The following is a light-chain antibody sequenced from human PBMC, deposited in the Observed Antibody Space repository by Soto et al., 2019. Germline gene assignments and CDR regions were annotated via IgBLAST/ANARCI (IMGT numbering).Light chain of an antibody. CDR2: AAS. CDR3: QQTYTNFFA. CDR1: QGINIY. Sequence: QSPSSLSASVGDTVTIDCRTSQGINIYLNWYRQKPGRAPELLIYAASNLHTGVPSRFSGVGSGTEFTLTIDNVQPEDFATYYCQQTYTNFFAFGPGT. J-gene: IGKJ3*01. V-gene: IGKV1-39*01.